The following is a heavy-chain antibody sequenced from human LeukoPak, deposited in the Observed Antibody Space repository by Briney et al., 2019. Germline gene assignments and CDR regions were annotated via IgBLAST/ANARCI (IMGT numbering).Heavy chain of an antibody. CDR1: GGSISSDY. D-gene: IGHD4-17*01. CDR3: ARSTVTTRGDYFDY. CDR2: IYYSGYT. Sequence: PSETLSLTCTVSGGSISSDYWSWIRQPPGKGLEWIGYIYYSGYTNYNPSLKSRVTMSVDTSKNQFSLKLSSVTAADTAVYYCARSTVTTRGDYFDYWGQGTLVTASS. V-gene: IGHV4-59*01. J-gene: IGHJ4*02.